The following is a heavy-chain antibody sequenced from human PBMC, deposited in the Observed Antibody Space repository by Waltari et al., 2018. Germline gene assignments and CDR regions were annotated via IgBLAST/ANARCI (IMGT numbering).Heavy chain of an antibody. CDR3: ASLLTGD. CDR1: GGAITTTNYY. CDR2: VYYNGNT. D-gene: IGHD3-9*01. J-gene: IGHJ4*02. Sequence: QLQVQESGPGLVKPSETLSLTCTVSGGAITTTNYYWGWIRQPPGKGLEWIGSVYYNGNTYYNPSLKSRVTISAGTSKNQFSLNLNSVTAADTAVYYCASLLTGDWGQGVLVTVSS. V-gene: IGHV4-39*01.